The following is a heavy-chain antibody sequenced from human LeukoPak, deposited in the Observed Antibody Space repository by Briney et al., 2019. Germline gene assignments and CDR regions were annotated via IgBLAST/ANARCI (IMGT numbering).Heavy chain of an antibody. D-gene: IGHD2-21*02. CDR2: ISGSGGST. Sequence: PGRSLRLSCAASGFTFSSYGMHWVRQAPGKGLEWVSAISGSGGSTYYADSVKGRFTISRDNSKNTLYLQMNSLRAEDTAVYYCAKGVAYCGGDRRRCEDYWGQGTLVTVSS. CDR1: GFTFSSYG. CDR3: AKGVAYCGGDRRRCEDY. V-gene: IGHV3-23*01. J-gene: IGHJ4*02.